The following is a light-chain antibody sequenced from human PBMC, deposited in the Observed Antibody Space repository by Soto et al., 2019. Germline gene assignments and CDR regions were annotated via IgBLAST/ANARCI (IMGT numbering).Light chain of an antibody. V-gene: IGLV2-14*01. CDR3: SSYTSSSTRV. CDR2: EVS. Sequence: QSALTQPASVSGSPGQSITISCTGTSSDVGAYNYVSWYQQLPGKAPKVMIYEVSNRPSGISNRFSGSKSGNTASLTISGLQAEDEADYYCSSYTSSSTRVFGGGTKVTV. CDR1: SSDVGAYNY. J-gene: IGLJ2*01.